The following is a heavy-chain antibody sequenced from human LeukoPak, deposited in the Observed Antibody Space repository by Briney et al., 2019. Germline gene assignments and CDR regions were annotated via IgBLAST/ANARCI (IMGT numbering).Heavy chain of an antibody. V-gene: IGHV3-30-3*01. CDR3: ARGSPPDN. CDR1: GSSFSGYA. CDR2: MSYDGSNS. Sequence: PGGSLRLSCAASGSSFSGYAMYSVHQAPGKGLEWVAVMSYDGSNSYYVDSVKGRFTISRDDSKNTLYLQMSSLRPEDTAVYYCARGSPPDNWGQGTLVTVSS. J-gene: IGHJ4*02.